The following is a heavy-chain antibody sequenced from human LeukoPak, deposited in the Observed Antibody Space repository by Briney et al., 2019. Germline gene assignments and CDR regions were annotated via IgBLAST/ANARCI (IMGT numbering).Heavy chain of an antibody. D-gene: IGHD3-22*01. CDR3: ARPYYDSSGYHDAFDI. V-gene: IGHV4-34*01. Sequence: SETLSLTCTVSGGSISSYYWSWIRQPPGKGLEWIGEINHSGSTNYNPSLKSRVTISVDTSKNQFSLKLSSVTAADTAVYYCARPYYDSSGYHDAFDIWGQGTMVTVSS. CDR1: GGSISSYY. J-gene: IGHJ3*02. CDR2: INHSGST.